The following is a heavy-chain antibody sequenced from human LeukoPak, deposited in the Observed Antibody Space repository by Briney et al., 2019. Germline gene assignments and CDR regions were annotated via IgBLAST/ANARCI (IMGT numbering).Heavy chain of an antibody. CDR1: GGSISSSSYY. V-gene: IGHV4-39*02. J-gene: IGHJ4*02. CDR3: ARDKGSSSASYYFDS. D-gene: IGHD2-15*01. CDR2: IYYSGST. Sequence: SETLSLTCTVSGGSISSSSYYWGWIRQPPGKGLEWIGSIYYSGSTYYNPSLKSRVTISVDTSKNQFSLKLSSVTAADTAVYYCARDKGSSSASYYFDSWGQGTLVTVSS.